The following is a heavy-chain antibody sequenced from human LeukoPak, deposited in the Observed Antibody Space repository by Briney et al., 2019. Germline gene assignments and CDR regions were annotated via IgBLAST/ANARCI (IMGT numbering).Heavy chain of an antibody. V-gene: IGHV1-69*06. Sequence: SVKVSCRASGGTFSSYAISWVRQAPGQGLEWKGGIIPIFGTANYAQKFQGRVTITADKSTSTAYMELSSLRSEDTAVYYCASSAGAEYFQHWGQGTLVTVSS. CDR3: ASSAGAEYFQH. D-gene: IGHD2-15*01. J-gene: IGHJ1*01. CDR2: IIPIFGTA. CDR1: GGTFSSYA.